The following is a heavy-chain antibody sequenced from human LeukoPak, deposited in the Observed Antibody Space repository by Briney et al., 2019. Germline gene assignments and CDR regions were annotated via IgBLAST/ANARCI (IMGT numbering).Heavy chain of an antibody. CDR3: ARATNVVYFYYYGMDV. CDR2: IYDTGIT. Sequence: PSETLSLTCTVSGGSIKTYYWSWIRQPPGEGLEWIGYIYDTGITYYSPSLNGRVTISIDTSKNQFSLKLSSVTAADTAMYYCARATNVVYFYYYGMDVWGQGTTVTVSS. V-gene: IGHV4-59*01. J-gene: IGHJ6*02. CDR1: GGSIKTYY. D-gene: IGHD1-14*01.